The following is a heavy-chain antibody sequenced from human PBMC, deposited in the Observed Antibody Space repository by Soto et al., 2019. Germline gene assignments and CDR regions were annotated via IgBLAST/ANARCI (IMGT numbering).Heavy chain of an antibody. CDR3: ARDHAVAASQYYFDY. CDR2: INPSGGST. D-gene: IGHD2-15*01. V-gene: IGHV1-46*01. Sequence: ASVKVSCKASGYTFTSYYMHWVRQAPGQGLEWMGIINPSGGSTSYAQKFQGRVTMTRDTSTSTVYMELSSLRSEDTAVYYCARDHAVAASQYYFDYWGQETLGSVSS. CDR1: GYTFTSYY. J-gene: IGHJ4*02.